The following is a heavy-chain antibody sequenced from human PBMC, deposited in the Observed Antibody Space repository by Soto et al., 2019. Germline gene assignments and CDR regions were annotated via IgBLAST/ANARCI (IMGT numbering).Heavy chain of an antibody. D-gene: IGHD4-17*01. CDR3: AGTTTATLDY. CDR2: IYYSGST. CDR1: GGSISSYY. V-gene: IGHV4-59*08. Sequence: SETLSLTCTVSGGSISSYYWSWIRQPPGKRLEWIGYIYYSGSTNYNPSLKSRVTISVDTSKNQFSLKLSSVTAADTAVYYCAGTTTATLDYWGQGTLVTVSS. J-gene: IGHJ4*02.